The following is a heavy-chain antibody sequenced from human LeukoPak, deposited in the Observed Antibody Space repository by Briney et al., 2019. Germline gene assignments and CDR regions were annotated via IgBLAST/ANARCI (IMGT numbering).Heavy chain of an antibody. CDR1: GGSISSYY. CDR3: ARVPGDYYFDY. J-gene: IGHJ4*02. V-gene: IGHV4-59*01. Sequence: PSETLSLTCTVSGGSISSYYWSWIRQPPGKGLEWIGYIYYSGSTNYNPSLKSRVTISVDTSKNQFSLKLSSVTAADTALYYCARVPGDYYFDYWGQGTLVTVTS. D-gene: IGHD7-27*01. CDR2: IYYSGST.